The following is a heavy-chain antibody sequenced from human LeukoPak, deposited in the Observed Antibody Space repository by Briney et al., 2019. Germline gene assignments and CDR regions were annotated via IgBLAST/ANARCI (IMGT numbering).Heavy chain of an antibody. CDR3: ARARRGVYYFDY. J-gene: IGHJ4*02. CDR2: INHSGST. D-gene: IGHD5/OR15-5a*01. Sequence: SETLSLTCAVYGGSFSGYYWSWIRQPPGKGLEWIGEINHSGSTNYNPSLKSRVTISVDTSKNQFSLKLSSVTAADTAVYYCARARRGVYYFDYWGQGTLVTVSS. V-gene: IGHV4-34*01. CDR1: GGSFSGYY.